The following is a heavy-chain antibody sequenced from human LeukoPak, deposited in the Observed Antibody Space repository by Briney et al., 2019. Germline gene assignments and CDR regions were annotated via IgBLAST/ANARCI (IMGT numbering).Heavy chain of an antibody. J-gene: IGHJ4*02. V-gene: IGHV1-2*02. D-gene: IGHD4-17*01. CDR1: GYTFTGYY. CDR2: INPNSGGT. Sequence: ASVKVSCKASGYTFTGYYMHWVRQAPGQGLEWMGWINPNSGGTNYAQKFQGRVTMTRDTSISTAYMELSRLRSDDTAVYYCARERGYGDYVLDYWGQGTLVTVSS. CDR3: ARERGYGDYVLDY.